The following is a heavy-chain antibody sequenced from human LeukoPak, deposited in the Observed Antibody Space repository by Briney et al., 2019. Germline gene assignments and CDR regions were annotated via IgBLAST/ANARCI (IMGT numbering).Heavy chain of an antibody. D-gene: IGHD6-13*01. CDR3: ATTSSYSSSWSWVDY. CDR1: GYSFTRHW. J-gene: IGHJ4*02. CDR2: IYPGDSDT. V-gene: IGHV5-51*01. Sequence: GESLKISCKGSGYSFTRHWIGWVRQMPGKGLEWMGSIYPGDSDTRYSPAFQGQVTISADKSISTAYLQWSSLKASDTAMYYCATTSSYSSSWSWVDYWGQGTLVTVSS.